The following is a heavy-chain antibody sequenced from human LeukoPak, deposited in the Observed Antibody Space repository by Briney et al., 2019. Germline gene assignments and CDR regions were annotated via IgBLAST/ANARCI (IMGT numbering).Heavy chain of an antibody. CDR2: IYPVDSDT. D-gene: IGHD6-19*01. J-gene: IGHJ3*02. CDR1: VYSFTSYW. V-gene: IGHV5-51*01. CDR3: ARPRAVAGWGAFDI. Sequence: GESLKISCKGSVYSFTSYWIAWVRQMPGKGLEWMRIIYPVDSDTRYSPSFQGEVTISADKSISTGYLQWSSLKASDTAMYFCARPRAVAGWGAFDIWGQGTMVTVSS.